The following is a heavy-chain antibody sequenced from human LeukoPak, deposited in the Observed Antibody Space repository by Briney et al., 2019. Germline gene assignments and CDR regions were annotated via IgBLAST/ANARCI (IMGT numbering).Heavy chain of an antibody. V-gene: IGHV4-30-4*08. CDR2: IYYSGST. D-gene: IGHD6-19*01. CDR1: GGSISSGDYY. Sequence: TSETLSLTCTVSGGSISSGDYYRSWIRQPPGKGLEWIGYIYYSGSTYYNPSLKSRVTISVDTSKNQFSLKLSSVTAADTAVYYCARLAVGIDYWGQGTLVTVSS. J-gene: IGHJ4*02. CDR3: ARLAVGIDY.